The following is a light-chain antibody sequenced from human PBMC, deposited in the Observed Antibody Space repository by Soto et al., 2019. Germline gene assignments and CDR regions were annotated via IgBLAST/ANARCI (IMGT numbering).Light chain of an antibody. CDR2: EVS. J-gene: IGLJ2*01. CDR3: CSYAGSSTPHVV. CDR1: SSDVGSYNL. Sequence: QSVLTQPASVSGSPGQSITISCTGSSSDVGSYNLVSWYQHHPGKAPKLMIYEVSQRPSGVSNRFSGSKSGNTASLTISGLQAEDEADYYCCSYAGSSTPHVVFGGGTKLTVL. V-gene: IGLV2-23*02.